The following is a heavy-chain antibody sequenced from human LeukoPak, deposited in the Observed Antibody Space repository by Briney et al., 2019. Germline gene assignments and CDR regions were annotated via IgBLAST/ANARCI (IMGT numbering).Heavy chain of an antibody. D-gene: IGHD6-19*01. CDR2: IYYSGSA. CDR1: GGSISDYS. J-gene: IGHJ4*02. CDR3: ARDSSGWYAGGGFDY. V-gene: IGHV4-59*01. Sequence: PSETLSLTCTVSGGSISDYSWSWIRQPPGKGLEWIGNIYYSGSANHNPSLKSRVTISRDTSKNQFSLKLRSVTAADTAVYYCARDSSGWYAGGGFDYWGQGTLVTVSS.